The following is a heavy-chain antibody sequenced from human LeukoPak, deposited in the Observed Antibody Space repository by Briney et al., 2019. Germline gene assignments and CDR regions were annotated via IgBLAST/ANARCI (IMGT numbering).Heavy chain of an antibody. CDR1: GFTFSRYW. CDR3: TTDPDSSGSPHERYFDY. V-gene: IGHV3-74*01. CDR2: IKHDGSSI. Sequence: GGSLRLSCAASGFTFSRYWMHWVRQAPGKGLMCVARIKHDGSSINYADSVKGRFTISRDNAENTLYLQMNSLKTEDTAVYYCTTDPDSSGSPHERYFDYWGQGTLVTVSS. D-gene: IGHD3-22*01. J-gene: IGHJ4*02.